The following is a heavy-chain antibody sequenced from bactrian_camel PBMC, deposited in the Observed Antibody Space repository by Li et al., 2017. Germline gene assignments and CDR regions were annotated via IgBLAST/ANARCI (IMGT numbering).Heavy chain of an antibody. CDR1: GFTYTSYY. J-gene: IGHJ6*01. CDR3: ARVRLRGGGADFDY. CDR2: IYGAHSAT. Sequence: HVQLVESGGGLAQPGGSLRLSCAASGFTYTSYYMTWVRQAPGKGLEWVSSIYGAHSATYYADSVKGRFTGSRDNARNTVYLQMNTLKSEDTALYYRARVRLRGGGADFDYWGQGTQVTVS. V-gene: IGHV3-2*01. D-gene: IGHD4*01.